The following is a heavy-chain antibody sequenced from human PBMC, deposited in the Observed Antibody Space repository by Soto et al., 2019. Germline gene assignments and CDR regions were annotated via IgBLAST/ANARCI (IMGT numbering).Heavy chain of an antibody. CDR1: GYTFTSYD. J-gene: IGHJ6*02. CDR3: ARVGITIFGVVTDGMDV. Sequence: GASVKVSCKASGYTFTSYDINWVRQATGQGLEWMGWMNPNSGNTGYTQKFQGRVTMTRNTSISTAYMELSSLRSEDTAVYYCARVGITIFGVVTDGMDVWGQGTTVTVSS. CDR2: MNPNSGNT. D-gene: IGHD3-3*01. V-gene: IGHV1-8*01.